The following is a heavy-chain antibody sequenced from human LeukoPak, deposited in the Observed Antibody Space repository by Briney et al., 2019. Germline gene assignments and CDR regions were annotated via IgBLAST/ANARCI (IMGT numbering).Heavy chain of an antibody. CDR1: GGSFSGYS. J-gene: IGHJ4*02. V-gene: IGHV4-30-2*01. CDR3: ARGTRGYSGYDLEYFDY. Sequence: SETLSLTCAVYGGSFSGYSWSWIRQPPGKGLEWVGYIYHSGSTYYNPSLKSRVTISVDRSKNQFSLKLSSVTAADTAVYYCARGTRGYSGYDLEYFDYWGQGTLVTVSS. D-gene: IGHD5-12*01. CDR2: IYHSGST.